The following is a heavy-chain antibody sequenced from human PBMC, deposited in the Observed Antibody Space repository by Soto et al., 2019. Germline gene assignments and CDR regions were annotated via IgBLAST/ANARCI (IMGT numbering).Heavy chain of an antibody. CDR1: GGSFSGYY. CDR3: AREPYSYYYYMDV. D-gene: IGHD2-21*01. CDR2: INHSGST. V-gene: IGHV4-34*01. J-gene: IGHJ6*03. Sequence: PSETLSLTCAVYGGSFSGYYWSWIRQPPGKGLEWIGEINHSGSTNYNPSLKSRVTISVDTSKNQFSLKLSSVTAADTAVYYCAREPYSYYYYMDVWGKGTTVTVSS.